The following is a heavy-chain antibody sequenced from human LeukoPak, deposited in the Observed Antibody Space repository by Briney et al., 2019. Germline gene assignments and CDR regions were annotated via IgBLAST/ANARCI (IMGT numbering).Heavy chain of an antibody. CDR1: GFTFDDYA. Sequence: PGRSLRLSCAASGFTFDDYAMHWVRQAPGKGLEWVSGISWNSGSIGYADSVKGRFTISRDNAKNSLYLQMNSLRAEDMALYYCAKSAAAGYYFDYWGQGTLVTGSS. CDR2: ISWNSGSI. D-gene: IGHD6-13*01. J-gene: IGHJ4*02. CDR3: AKSAAAGYYFDY. V-gene: IGHV3-9*03.